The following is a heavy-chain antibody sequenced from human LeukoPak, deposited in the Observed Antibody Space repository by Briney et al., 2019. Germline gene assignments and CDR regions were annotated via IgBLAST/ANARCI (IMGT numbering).Heavy chain of an antibody. CDR2: INHSGST. V-gene: IGHV4-34*01. CDR1: GGSISSYY. D-gene: IGHD3-16*01. Sequence: SETLSLTCTVSGGSISSYYWSWIRQPPGKGLEWIGEINHSGSTNYNPSLKSRVTISVDTSKNQFSLKLSSVTAADTAVYYCAREGGDLKTFDYWGQGTLVTVSS. CDR3: AREGGDLKTFDY. J-gene: IGHJ4*02.